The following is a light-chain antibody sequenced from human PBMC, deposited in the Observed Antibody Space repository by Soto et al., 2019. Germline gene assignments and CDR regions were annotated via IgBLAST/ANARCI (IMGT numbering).Light chain of an antibody. V-gene: IGLV3-21*02. CDR2: DVT. Sequence: SYELTQPPSVSVAPGQTTSITCGGSNIGEKSVHWYQQKPGQAPVLVVYDVTNRPSGISDRFSGSKSGNTASLTISGLLAEDEADYYCTSYTSTSTYVFGTGTKVTVL. J-gene: IGLJ1*01. CDR3: TSYTSTSTYV. CDR1: NIGEKS.